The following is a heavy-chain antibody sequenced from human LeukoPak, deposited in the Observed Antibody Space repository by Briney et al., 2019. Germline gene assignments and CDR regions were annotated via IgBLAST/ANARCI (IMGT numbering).Heavy chain of an antibody. Sequence: GGSLRLSCAASGFTFSSYWMHWVRQAPGKGRVWVSRINSHGSGTTYADSVKGRFTISRDNAKNTLYLQMNSLRAEDTAVYYCTREDYASYYFDYWGQGTLVTVSS. CDR2: INSHGSGT. V-gene: IGHV3-74*01. J-gene: IGHJ4*02. CDR1: GFTFSSYW. D-gene: IGHD4-17*01. CDR3: TREDYASYYFDY.